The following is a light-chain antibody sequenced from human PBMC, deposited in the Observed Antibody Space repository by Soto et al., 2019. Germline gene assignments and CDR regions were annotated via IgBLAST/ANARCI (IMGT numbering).Light chain of an antibody. V-gene: IGLV2-8*01. CDR2: DVS. Sequence: QSALTQPPSASGSPGQSVTISCTGTSSDGGGYNYVSWYQQHPGKAPKLMIYDVSKRPSGVPDRFSGSKSGNTASLTVSGLQAEEDADYCCSSYAGSNNYVFGTGTKLTVL. J-gene: IGLJ1*01. CDR3: SSYAGSNNYV. CDR1: SSDGGGYNY.